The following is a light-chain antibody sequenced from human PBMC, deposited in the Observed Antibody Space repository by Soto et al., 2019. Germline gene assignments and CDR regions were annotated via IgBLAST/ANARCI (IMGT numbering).Light chain of an antibody. J-gene: IGLJ2*01. CDR1: RSDIGAYNF. Sequence: QSALTQPASVSGSPGQSITISCTGTRSDIGAYNFVSWYQQHPGEVPKLILYDVNVRPSGVSNRFSGSKSGNTASLTISGLQAEDEADYYCTSWKTSTTMIFGGGTQVTVL. V-gene: IGLV2-14*03. CDR2: DVN. CDR3: TSWKTSTTMI.